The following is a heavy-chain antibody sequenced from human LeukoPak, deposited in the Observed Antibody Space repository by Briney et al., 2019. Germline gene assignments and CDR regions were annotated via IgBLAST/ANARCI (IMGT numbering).Heavy chain of an antibody. Sequence: GGSLRLSCAASGFTFDDYAMHWVRQAPGKGLEWVSGISWNSGSIGYADSVKGRFTISRDNAKDSLYLQMNSLRAEDTALYYCAKTKIANRVRGVIWAFDIWGQGTMVTVSS. D-gene: IGHD3-10*01. CDR2: ISWNSGSI. V-gene: IGHV3-9*01. CDR3: AKTKIANRVRGVIWAFDI. CDR1: GFTFDDYA. J-gene: IGHJ3*02.